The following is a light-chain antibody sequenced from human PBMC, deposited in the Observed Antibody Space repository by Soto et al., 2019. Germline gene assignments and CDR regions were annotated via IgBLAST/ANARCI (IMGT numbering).Light chain of an antibody. V-gene: IGKV4-1*01. J-gene: IGKJ1*01. CDR3: QQYYSTPTWT. CDR1: QSVLYSSNNKNY. Sequence: DIVMTQSPDSLAVSLGERATINCKSSQSVLYSSNNKNYLAWYQHKPGQPPKLLIYWASTRESGIPDRLSGSGSWTDFTLTIRSLQAEDVAVYYCQQYYSTPTWTFGQGAKVEIK. CDR2: WAS.